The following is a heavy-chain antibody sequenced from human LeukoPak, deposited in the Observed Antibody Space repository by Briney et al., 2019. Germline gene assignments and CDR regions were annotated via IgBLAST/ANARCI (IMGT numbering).Heavy chain of an antibody. D-gene: IGHD1-26*01. CDR1: RFNFIDYY. CDR3: ARQTVGVTGVGITGVLDS. V-gene: IGHV3-11*01. Sequence: PGGSLRLSCAASRFNFIDYYMTWIRQAPGKGLEWVSSISSSGTTIDCADSVKGRFTISRDNRKKLLYLQMNSLRVEDTAVYYCARQTVGVTGVGITGVLDSWGQGALVTVSS. J-gene: IGHJ4*02. CDR2: ISSSGTTI.